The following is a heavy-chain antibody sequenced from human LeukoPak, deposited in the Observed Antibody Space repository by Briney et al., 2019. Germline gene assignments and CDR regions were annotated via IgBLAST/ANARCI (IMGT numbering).Heavy chain of an antibody. V-gene: IGHV3-9*01. Sequence: PGRSLRLSCAASGFTFDDYAMHWVRQAPGKGLEWVSGISWNSGSKGYADSVKGRFTISRDNAKNSLYLQMNSLRAEDTALYYCANGPYGSGMTDYWGQGTLVTVSS. CDR2: ISWNSGSK. D-gene: IGHD3-10*01. CDR3: ANGPYGSGMTDY. CDR1: GFTFDDYA. J-gene: IGHJ4*02.